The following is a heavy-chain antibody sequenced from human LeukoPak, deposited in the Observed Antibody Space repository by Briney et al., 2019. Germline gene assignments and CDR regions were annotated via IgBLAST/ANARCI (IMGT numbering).Heavy chain of an antibody. CDR2: INPNSGGT. V-gene: IGHV1-2*02. CDR3: ARASIVFELDP. Sequence: GASVNVSCKASGYTFTGYYIHWVRQAPGQGLEWMGWINPNSGGTNYAQKFQGRVTMTRDTSISTAYMELSRLRSDDTAVYYCARASIVFELDPWGQGTLVTVSS. CDR1: GYTFTGYY. J-gene: IGHJ5*02. D-gene: IGHD2-15*01.